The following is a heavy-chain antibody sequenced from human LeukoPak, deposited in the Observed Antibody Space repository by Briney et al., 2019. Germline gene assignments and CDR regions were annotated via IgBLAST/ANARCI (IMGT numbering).Heavy chain of an antibody. J-gene: IGHJ4*02. CDR2: ISGSGGST. V-gene: IGHV3-23*01. CDR1: GFTFSSYS. CDR3: ATISGGHESSGYYYY. Sequence: GGSLRLSCAASGFTFSSYSMNWVRQAPGKGLEWVSTISGSGGSTYYADSVKGRFTISRDNSRNTLYLQMNSLRAEDTAVYYCATISGGHESSGYYYYWGQGTLVTVSS. D-gene: IGHD3-22*01.